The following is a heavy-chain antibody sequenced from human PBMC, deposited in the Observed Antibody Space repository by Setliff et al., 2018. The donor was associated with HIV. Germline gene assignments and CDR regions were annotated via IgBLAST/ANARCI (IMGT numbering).Heavy chain of an antibody. V-gene: IGHV4-39*01. CDR2: IYYSGST. Sequence: PSETLSLTCTVSGGSISSSSYYGGWIRQPPGKGLEWIGSIYYSGSTYYNPSLKSRVTISVDTSKNQFSLKLSSVTAADTAVYYCARHERSIFGVTYSYYMDVWGKGTTVTVSS. CDR3: ARHERSIFGVTYSYYMDV. CDR1: GGSISSSSYY. J-gene: IGHJ6*03. D-gene: IGHD3-3*01.